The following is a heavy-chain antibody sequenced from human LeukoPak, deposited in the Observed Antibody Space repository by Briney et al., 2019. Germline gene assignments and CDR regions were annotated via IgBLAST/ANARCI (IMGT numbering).Heavy chain of an antibody. CDR1: GFTVSSNY. J-gene: IGHJ5*02. V-gene: IGHV3-66*01. CDR3: ARSEAYCGGDCYSS. CDR2: IYSGGST. Sequence: PGGSLRLSCAASGFTVSSNYMSWVRQAPGKGLEWVSVIYSGGSTYYADSVKGRFTISRDNSKNTLYLQMNSLRAEDTAVYYCARSEAYCGGDCYSSWGQGTLVTVSS. D-gene: IGHD2-21*02.